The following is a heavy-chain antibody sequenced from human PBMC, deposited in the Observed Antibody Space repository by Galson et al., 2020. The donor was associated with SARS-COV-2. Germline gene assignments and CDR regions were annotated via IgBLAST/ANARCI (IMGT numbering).Heavy chain of an antibody. V-gene: IGHV1-46*01. Sequence: ASVKVSCKASGYTFTSYYMHWVRQAPGQGLEWMGIINPSGGSTSYAQKFQGRVTMTRDTSTSTVYMELSSLRSEDTAVYYCARVLGGDSSGWYVGLGYYYGMDVWGQGTTVTVSS. CDR3: ARVLGGDSSGWYVGLGYYYGMDV. CDR1: GYTFTSYY. J-gene: IGHJ6*02. CDR2: INPSGGST. D-gene: IGHD6-19*01.